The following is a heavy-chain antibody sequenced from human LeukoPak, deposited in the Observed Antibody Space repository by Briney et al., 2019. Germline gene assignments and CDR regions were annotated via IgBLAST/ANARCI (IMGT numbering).Heavy chain of an antibody. J-gene: IGHJ4*02. Sequence: GAPVKVSCKASGYTFTSYDINWVRQATGQGLEWMGWMNPNSGNTGYAQKFQGRVTMTRNTSISTAYMELSSLRSEDTAVYYCARGNLRYYYGSGSNFDYWGQGTLVTVSS. V-gene: IGHV1-8*01. CDR1: GYTFTSYD. D-gene: IGHD3-10*01. CDR2: MNPNSGNT. CDR3: ARGNLRYYYGSGSNFDY.